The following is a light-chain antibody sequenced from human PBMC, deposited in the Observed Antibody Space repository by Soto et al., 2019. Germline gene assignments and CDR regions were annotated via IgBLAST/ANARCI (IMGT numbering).Light chain of an antibody. J-gene: IGKJ1*01. CDR1: QSVSSN. CDR2: GAS. Sequence: EVVMTQSPSTLSVSPGERGIFSCRASQSVSSNLAWYQKKPGQAPRLLIYGASIRVTGIPARFSGFGSGTVFTLTIDSLQSEDFAIYYCQQYDNATLTFGRGTKVDIK. V-gene: IGKV3D-15*01. CDR3: QQYDNATLT.